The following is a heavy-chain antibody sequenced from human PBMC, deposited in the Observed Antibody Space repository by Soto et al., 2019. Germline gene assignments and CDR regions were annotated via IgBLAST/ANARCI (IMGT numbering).Heavy chain of an antibody. Sequence: GGSLRLSCAASGFTFSSYAMSWVRQAPGKGLEWVSAISGSGGSTYYADSVKGRFTISRDNSKNTLYLQMNSLRAEDTAVYYCVKELSPYYYSYGMDVWGQGTTVTVSS. CDR1: GFTFSSYA. J-gene: IGHJ6*02. CDR3: VKELSPYYYSYGMDV. V-gene: IGHV3-23*01. CDR2: ISGSGGST.